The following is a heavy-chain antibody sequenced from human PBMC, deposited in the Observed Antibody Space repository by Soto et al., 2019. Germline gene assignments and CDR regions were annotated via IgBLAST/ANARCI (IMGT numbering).Heavy chain of an antibody. CDR3: ARDVSPGSSSLYLDAFDI. CDR1: GFTLSAYW. V-gene: IGHV3-7*05. CDR2: INRDGSKK. J-gene: IGHJ3*02. Sequence: EVQLEESGGDLVQPGGSLRLSCAASGFTLSAYWMTWVRQAPGKGLEWVANINRDGSKKSYLDSVRGRVTISRDNVGNSLYLEIGRLRADDRALYYCARDVSPGSSSLYLDAFDIWGQGTMVTVPS. D-gene: IGHD6-13*01.